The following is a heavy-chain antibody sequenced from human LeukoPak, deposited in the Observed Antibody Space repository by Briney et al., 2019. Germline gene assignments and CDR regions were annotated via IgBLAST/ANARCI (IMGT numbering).Heavy chain of an antibody. Sequence: GGSLRLSCAASGFPFNSYAMHWVRQAPGKGLEWVTVISYDGSESDKYYADSVKGRFTISRDNAKNSLYLDMTGLRAEDTAVYFCAKDGWEIRLATGNWGQGTLVTVSS. CDR3: AKDGWEIRLATGN. J-gene: IGHJ4*02. CDR1: GFPFNSYA. D-gene: IGHD1-26*01. V-gene: IGHV3-30*04. CDR2: ISYDGSESDK.